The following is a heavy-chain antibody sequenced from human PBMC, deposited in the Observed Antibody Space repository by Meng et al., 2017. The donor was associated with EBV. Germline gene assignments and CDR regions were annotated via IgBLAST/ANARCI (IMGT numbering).Heavy chain of an antibody. CDR3: AKHRLGPLDY. CDR2: IYSGGST. V-gene: IGHV3-53*01. CDR1: VFTVSSNY. J-gene: IGHJ4*02. Sequence: VQLVECGGGLVRRGGSLRLAWGASVFTVSSNYMSWVRQAPGKGLEWVSVIYSGGSTYYADSVKGRFTISRDNYKNTLYLQMNSLRAEDTAVYYCAKHRLGPLDYWGQGTLVTVSS. D-gene: IGHD5-12*01.